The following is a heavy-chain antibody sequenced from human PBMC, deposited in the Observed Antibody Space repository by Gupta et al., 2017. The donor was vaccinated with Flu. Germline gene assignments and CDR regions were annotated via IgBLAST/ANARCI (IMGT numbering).Heavy chain of an antibody. CDR2: INTNRGAT. Sequence: QVQLVQSGAALTKPGASVKVSCKPSGYTFTDYYMQWVRQAPGQGLEWMGKINTNRGATNYTEKVQGRVAMTRDTYSRTTYMELSRLKADDTAVYYSVREWTAASSQSPPGDYWGQGTRVTVYS. V-gene: IGHV1-2*02. J-gene: IGHJ4*02. CDR3: VREWTAASSQSPPGDY. CDR1: GYTFTDYY. D-gene: IGHD3-10*01.